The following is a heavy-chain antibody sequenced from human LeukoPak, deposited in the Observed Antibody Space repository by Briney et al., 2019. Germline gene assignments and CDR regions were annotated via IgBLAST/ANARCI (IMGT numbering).Heavy chain of an antibody. J-gene: IGHJ4*02. CDR3: ARVNYDILTGYSWGGDY. D-gene: IGHD3-9*01. CDR2: INWNGDST. Sequence: PGGSLRLSCAASGFTFDDYGMSWVRQTPGKGLEWVSGINWNGDSTGYADSVKGRFTISRDNAKNSLYLQMSSLRAEDTALYYCARVNYDILTGYSWGGDYWGQGTLVTVSS. CDR1: GFTFDDYG. V-gene: IGHV3-20*04.